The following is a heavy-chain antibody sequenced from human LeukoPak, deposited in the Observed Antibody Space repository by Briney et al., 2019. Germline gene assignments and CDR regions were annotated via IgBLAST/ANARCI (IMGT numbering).Heavy chain of an antibody. D-gene: IGHD1-14*01. J-gene: IGHJ4*02. CDR1: GFTFSSTW. CDR2: ISYDGSNK. CDR3: ARDPRITPRRSYFDY. Sequence: PGGPLRLSCAASGFTFSSTWMHWVRQAPGKGLEWVAVISYDGSNKYYADSVKGRFTISRDNSKSTLYLQMNSLRAEDTAVYYCARDPRITPRRSYFDYWGQGTLVTVSS. V-gene: IGHV3-30*03.